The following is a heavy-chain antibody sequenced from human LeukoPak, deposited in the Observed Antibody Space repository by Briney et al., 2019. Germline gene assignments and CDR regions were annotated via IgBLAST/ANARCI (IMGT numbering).Heavy chain of an antibody. V-gene: IGHV3-11*01. CDR1: GFTFSDYY. CDR2: ISNSGGAT. Sequence: GGSLRLSCAASGFTFSDYYMSWLRQAPGKGLEWVSYISNSGGATNYGDSVRGRFTISRDNSKNSLYLEMNSLRAEDTAIYYCARESYYGSGTYFNFDYWGQGILVTVSS. CDR3: ARESYYGSGTYFNFDY. J-gene: IGHJ4*02. D-gene: IGHD3-10*01.